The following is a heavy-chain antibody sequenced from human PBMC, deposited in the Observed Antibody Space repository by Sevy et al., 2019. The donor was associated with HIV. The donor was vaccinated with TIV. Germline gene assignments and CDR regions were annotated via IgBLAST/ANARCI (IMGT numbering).Heavy chain of an antibody. CDR2: INPNSGCT. Sequence: ASVKVSCQTSGYTFTGYYMHWVRQAPGQGLEWVGRINPNSGCTDYAQEFQGRLTLTSDTSITTAYMELSRLRSDDTAVYYCASYDLLTGYSYFDYWGQGTLVTVSS. CDR3: ASYDLLTGYSYFDY. J-gene: IGHJ4*02. V-gene: IGHV1-2*06. CDR1: GYTFTGYY. D-gene: IGHD3-9*01.